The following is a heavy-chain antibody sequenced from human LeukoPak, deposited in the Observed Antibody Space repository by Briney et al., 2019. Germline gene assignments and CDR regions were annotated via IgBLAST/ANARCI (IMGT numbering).Heavy chain of an antibody. J-gene: IGHJ4*02. D-gene: IGHD4-11*01. CDR2: IKSGGGGI. CDR3: ARENDYHLDY. Sequence: GGSLRFSGAAFGVSVYNNHISWVRQAPGKGLERVSVIKSGGGGIYYADSVKGRFTISKDSSKSSVYLQLNSLRAEDTAVYYCARENDYHLDYWGQGTLVTVSS. CDR1: GVSVYNNH. V-gene: IGHV3-66*01.